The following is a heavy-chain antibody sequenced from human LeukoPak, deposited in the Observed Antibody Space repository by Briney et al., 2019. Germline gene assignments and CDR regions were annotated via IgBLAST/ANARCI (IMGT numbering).Heavy chain of an antibody. CDR2: ISYDGSNK. J-gene: IGHJ4*02. CDR3: ARDSVHGYYDSSGYSTLFDY. Sequence: GGSLRLSCAASGFTFSSYAMHWVRQAPGKGLEWVAVISYDGSNKYYADSVKGRFTISRDNAKNSLYLQMNSLRAEDTAVYYCARDSVHGYYDSSGYSTLFDYWGQGTLVTVSS. CDR1: GFTFSSYA. V-gene: IGHV3-30-3*01. D-gene: IGHD3-22*01.